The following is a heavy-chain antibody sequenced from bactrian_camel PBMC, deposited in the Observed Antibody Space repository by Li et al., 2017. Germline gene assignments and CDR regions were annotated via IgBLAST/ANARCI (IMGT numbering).Heavy chain of an antibody. CDR3: AADSLIGGYCLEYGYNY. CDR2: LDSDGSP. Sequence: HVQLVESGGGSVQAGGSLRPSCAISGDVDTDSCMAWFRQVPGKEREGVAALDSDGSPMYADSVKGRLTISKEYSNDILYLYLQMSSLKPEDTAMYYCAADSLIGGYCLEYGYNYWGQGTQVTVS. J-gene: IGHJ4*01. V-gene: IGHV3S53*01. CDR1: GDVDTDSC. D-gene: IGHD2*01.